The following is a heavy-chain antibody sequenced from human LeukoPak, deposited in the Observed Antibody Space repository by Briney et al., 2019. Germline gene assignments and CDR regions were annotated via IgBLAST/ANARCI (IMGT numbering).Heavy chain of an antibody. D-gene: IGHD3-22*01. V-gene: IGHV3-74*01. CDR1: GFTFSSYW. CDR2: INSDGSST. CDR3: AREDDSSGFDY. Sequence: GGSLRLSCAASGFTFSSYWMHWVRQAPGKGLVWVSRINSDGSSTSYADSVKGRFTSSRDNSKNTLYLQMNSLRAEDTAVYYCAREDDSSGFDYWGQGTLVTVSS. J-gene: IGHJ4*02.